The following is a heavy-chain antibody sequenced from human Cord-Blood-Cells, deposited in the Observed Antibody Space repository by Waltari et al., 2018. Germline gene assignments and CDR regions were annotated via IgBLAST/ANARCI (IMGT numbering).Heavy chain of an antibody. J-gene: IGHJ6*02. V-gene: IGHV1-69*01. CDR2: IIPIFGTA. Sequence: QVQLVQSGAEVKKPGSSVTVSCKASGGTFSSYAISWVLQAPGKWIEWMGGIIPIFGTANYAQKFQGRVTITADESTSTAYMELSSLRSEDTDVYYCARGHGSSWYYYYYGMDVWGQGTTVTVSS. D-gene: IGHD6-13*01. CDR3: ARGHGSSWYYYYYGMDV. CDR1: GGTFSSYA.